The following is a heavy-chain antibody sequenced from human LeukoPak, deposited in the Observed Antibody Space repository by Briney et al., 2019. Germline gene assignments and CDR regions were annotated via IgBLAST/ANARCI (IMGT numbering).Heavy chain of an antibody. V-gene: IGHV3-43*02. Sequence: TGGSLRLSCAASGFTSDDYAMECVRQAPGKGLEWVSLISGDGGSTYYADSVKGRFTISRDNSKNSLYLQMNSLRTEDTALYYCAKDDNISGYVTVSSGQGNLVTVSS. CDR2: ISGDGGST. CDR1: GFTSDDYA. CDR3: AKDDNISGYVTVS. J-gene: IGHJ5*02. D-gene: IGHD3-22*01.